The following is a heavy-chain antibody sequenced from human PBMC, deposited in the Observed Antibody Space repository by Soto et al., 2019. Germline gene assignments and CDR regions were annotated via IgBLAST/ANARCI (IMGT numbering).Heavy chain of an antibody. CDR2: IYSGGST. J-gene: IGHJ3*02. CDR1: GFTVSSNY. Sequence: EVQLVESGGGLVQPGGSLRLSCAASGFTVSSNYMSWVRQAPGKGLEWVSVIYSGGSTYYADSVKGRFTISRHNSKNTLYLQMNSLGAEDTAVYYCARGAGEYYDIDDAFDIWGQGTMVTVSS. V-gene: IGHV3-53*04. D-gene: IGHD3-9*01. CDR3: ARGAGEYYDIDDAFDI.